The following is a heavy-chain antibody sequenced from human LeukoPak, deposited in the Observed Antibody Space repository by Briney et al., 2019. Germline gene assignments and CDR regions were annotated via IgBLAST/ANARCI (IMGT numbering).Heavy chain of an antibody. D-gene: IGHD6-19*01. J-gene: IGHJ4*02. CDR3: VNLLQDSSGHYYFDY. CDR2: VHYGGST. Sequence: SETLSLTCTVSGGSINAYYWSWVRQSPGNGLEWIGYVHYGGSTNYNPSLKSRVTISGDASKNHFSLRLTSMTAADTAVYYCVNLLQDSSGHYYFDYRGQGTLVSVSS. V-gene: IGHV4-59*01. CDR1: GGSINAYY.